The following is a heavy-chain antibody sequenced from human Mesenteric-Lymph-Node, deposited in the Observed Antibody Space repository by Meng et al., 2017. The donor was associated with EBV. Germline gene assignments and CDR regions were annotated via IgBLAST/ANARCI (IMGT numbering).Heavy chain of an antibody. CDR1: GFSFSTSTVG. Sequence: QINLKESGPTLVKPTQTLTLTCTFSGFSFSTSTVGVGWIRQPPGRALEWLAVIYWDNDRRYNTSLRSRVTITKDTSKNQVVLTMTNMDPVDTATYYCAHRRRHDYRSGWYYDYWGQGTLVTVSS. V-gene: IGHV2-5*02. CDR2: IYWDNDR. CDR3: AHRRRHDYRSGWYYDY. J-gene: IGHJ4*02. D-gene: IGHD6-19*01.